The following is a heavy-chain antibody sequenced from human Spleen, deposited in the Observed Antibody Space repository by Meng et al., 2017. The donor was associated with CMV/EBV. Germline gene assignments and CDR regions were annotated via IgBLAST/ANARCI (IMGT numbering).Heavy chain of an antibody. V-gene: IGHV4-59*01. CDR3: ARGSPTRMATILTGGTATILPDY. J-gene: IGHJ4*02. D-gene: IGHD1-14*01. CDR2: IYYSVNT. Sequence: SETLSLTCIVSGGSIRGYYWTWIRQPPGKGLEWIGFIYYSVNTNYNPSLKSRVTMSVDTSKNEFSLEVTSMTAADTAGYYCARGSPTRMATILTGGTATILPDYWGQGILVTVSS. CDR1: GGSIRGYY.